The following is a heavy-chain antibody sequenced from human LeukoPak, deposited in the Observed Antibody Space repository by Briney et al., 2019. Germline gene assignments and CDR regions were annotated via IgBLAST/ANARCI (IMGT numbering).Heavy chain of an antibody. Sequence: ASVKVSCKASGYTFTGYYMHWVRQAPGQGLEWMGIINPSGGSTSYAQKFQGRVTMTRDTSPSTVYMELSSLRSEDTAVYYCARDLVQTTLSYYYYYGMDVWGQGTTVTVSS. D-gene: IGHD1-1*01. CDR3: ARDLVQTTLSYYYYYGMDV. CDR2: INPSGGST. J-gene: IGHJ6*02. CDR1: GYTFTGYY. V-gene: IGHV1-46*01.